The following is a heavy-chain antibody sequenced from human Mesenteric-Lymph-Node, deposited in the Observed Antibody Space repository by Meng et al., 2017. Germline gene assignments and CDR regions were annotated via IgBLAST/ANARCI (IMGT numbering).Heavy chain of an antibody. CDR1: GFTFSSYW. D-gene: IGHD2-2*01. J-gene: IGHJ4*02. CDR2: IKQDGSEK. Sequence: GESLKISCAASGFTFSSYWMSWVRQAPGKGLEWVANIKQDGSEKYYVDSVKGRFTISRDNAKNSLYLQMNSLRAEDTAVYYCARVRIIRSRSTFDSWGQGTLVTVSS. V-gene: IGHV3-7*01. CDR3: ARVRIIRSRSTFDS.